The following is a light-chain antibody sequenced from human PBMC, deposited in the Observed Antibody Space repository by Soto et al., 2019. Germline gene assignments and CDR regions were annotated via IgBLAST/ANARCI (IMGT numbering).Light chain of an antibody. V-gene: IGLV1-40*01. CDR2: GNN. J-gene: IGLJ2*01. CDR1: SSNIGATSD. CDR3: QSYDSTLRGLVA. Sequence: QAVVTQPPSVSGAPGQRVTISCTGSSSNIGATSDVHWYQQLPGAAPKLLIYGNNNRPSGVPARFSGSKSGTSASLAITGLQVEDEADYYCQSYDSTLRGLVAFGGGTQLTVL.